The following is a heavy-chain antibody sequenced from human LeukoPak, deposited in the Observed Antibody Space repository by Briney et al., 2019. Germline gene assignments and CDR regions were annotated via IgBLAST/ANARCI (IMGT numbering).Heavy chain of an antibody. D-gene: IGHD6-13*01. CDR3: ARGLRAAAAPYNWFDP. Sequence: PGGSLRLSCAASGFTFDDYGMSWVRHAPGKGLEWVSGINWNGGSTGYADSVKGRFTISRDNANNSLYLQMNSLRAEDTAVYYCARGLRAAAAPYNWFDPWGQGTLVTVSS. CDR2: INWNGGST. V-gene: IGHV3-20*04. CDR1: GFTFDDYG. J-gene: IGHJ5*02.